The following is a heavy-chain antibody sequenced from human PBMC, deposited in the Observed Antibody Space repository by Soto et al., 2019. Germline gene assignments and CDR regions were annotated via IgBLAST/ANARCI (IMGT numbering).Heavy chain of an antibody. J-gene: IGHJ4*02. CDR2: IKSKTGGGTT. CDR1: GFTFSNAW. V-gene: IGHV3-15*07. CDR3: TTVYYDSSGIFDY. Sequence: GGSLRLSCAASGFTFSNAWMNWVRQAPGKGLEWVGRIKSKTGGGTTDYAAPVKGRFTISRDDSKNTLYLQMNSLKTEDTAVYYCTTVYYDSSGIFDYWGQGTLVTVSS. D-gene: IGHD3-22*01.